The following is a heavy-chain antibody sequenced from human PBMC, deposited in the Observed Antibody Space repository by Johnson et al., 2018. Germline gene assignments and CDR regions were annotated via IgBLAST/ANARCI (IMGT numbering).Heavy chain of an antibody. J-gene: IGHJ3*02. Sequence: QVQLVESGGGVVQPGRSLRLSCAASGFTFSSYAMHWVRQAPGKGLEWVAVISYDGSNQYSADSVKGRFTISRDNSKNTLYLQMNSLRAEDTAVYYCARGGGVVTDDAFDIWGQGTMVTVSS. CDR1: GFTFSSYA. CDR3: ARGGGVVTDDAFDI. V-gene: IGHV3-30-3*01. CDR2: ISYDGSNQ. D-gene: IGHD2-21*02.